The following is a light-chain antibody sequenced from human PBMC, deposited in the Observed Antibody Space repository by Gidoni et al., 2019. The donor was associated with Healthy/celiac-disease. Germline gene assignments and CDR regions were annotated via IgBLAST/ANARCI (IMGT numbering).Light chain of an antibody. CDR1: QSVSSSY. CDR2: GAS. V-gene: IGKV3-20*01. J-gene: IGKJ4*01. CDR3: QQYGSSPRLT. Sequence: VLTQSPGTLSLSPGERATLSCRASQSVSSSYLAWYQQKPGQAPRLLIYGASSRATGIPDRFSGSGSGTDFTLTISRLEPEDFAVYYCQQYGSSPRLTFGGGTKVEIK.